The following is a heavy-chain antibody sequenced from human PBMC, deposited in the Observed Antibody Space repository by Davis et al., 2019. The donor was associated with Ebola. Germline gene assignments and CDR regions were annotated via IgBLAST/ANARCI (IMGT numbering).Heavy chain of an antibody. CDR1: GGSFSGYY. D-gene: IGHD4-17*01. J-gene: IGHJ4*02. Sequence: PSETLSLTCAVYGGSFSGYYWSWIRQPPGKGLEWIGEINHSGSTNYNPSLKSRVTISVDTSKNQFSLKLSSVTAADTAVYYCARCYGDYVVDYWGQGTLVTVSS. CDR2: INHSGST. V-gene: IGHV4-34*09. CDR3: ARCYGDYVVDY.